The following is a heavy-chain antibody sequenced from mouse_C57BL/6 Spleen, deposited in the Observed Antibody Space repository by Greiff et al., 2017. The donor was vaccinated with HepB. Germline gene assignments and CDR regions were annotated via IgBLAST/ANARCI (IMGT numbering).Heavy chain of an antibody. D-gene: IGHD1-1*01. Sequence: QVQLQQSGAELARPGASVKLSCKASGYTFTSYGISWVKQRTGQGLEWIGEIYPRSGNTYYNEKFKGKATLTADKSSSTSYMELRSLTSEDSAVYFCARRRDYCGSSYAMDYWGQGTSVTVSS. CDR1: GYTFTSYG. V-gene: IGHV1-81*01. CDR3: ARRRDYCGSSYAMDY. J-gene: IGHJ4*01. CDR2: IYPRSGNT.